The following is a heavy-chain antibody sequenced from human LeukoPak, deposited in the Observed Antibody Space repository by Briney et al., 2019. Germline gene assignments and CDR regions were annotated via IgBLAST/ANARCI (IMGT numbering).Heavy chain of an antibody. J-gene: IGHJ4*02. D-gene: IGHD3-10*01. Sequence: ASVKVSCKASGYTFTGYFIHWVRQAPGQGLEWMGWINPNSGDTNYAQKFQGRVTMTRDTSISTAYMELSRLRSDDTAVYYCARDRPTMVRGVSDYWGQGTLVTVSS. CDR3: ARDRPTMVRGVSDY. CDR1: GYTFTGYF. V-gene: IGHV1-2*02. CDR2: INPNSGDT.